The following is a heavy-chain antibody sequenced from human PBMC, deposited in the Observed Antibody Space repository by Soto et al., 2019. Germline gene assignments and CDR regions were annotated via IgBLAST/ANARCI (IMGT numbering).Heavy chain of an antibody. CDR1: GGTFSSYT. V-gene: IGHV1-69*08. CDR3: AREEYYYGAGAFFDC. CDR2: IIPILGIA. Sequence: QVQLVQSGAEVKKPGSSVKVSCKASGGTFSSYTISWVRQAPGQGLEWMGRIIPILGIANYAQKFQGRVTITADKSTSTAYRELSSLRSEDTAVYYCAREEYYYGAGAFFDCWGQGTLVTVSS. J-gene: IGHJ4*02. D-gene: IGHD3-10*01.